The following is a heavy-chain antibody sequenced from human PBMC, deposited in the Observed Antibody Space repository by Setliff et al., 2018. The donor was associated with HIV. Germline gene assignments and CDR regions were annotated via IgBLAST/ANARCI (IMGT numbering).Heavy chain of an antibody. V-gene: IGHV4-34*01. Sequence: SETLSLTCAVYGGSFSGYYWSWIRQPPGKGLEWIGEINHSGSTNYNPSLKSRLTISVDTSKYTLYLQMNSLRVEDTAVYYCAKDKGSSGWSAWGQGTLVTVSS. CDR1: GGSFSGYY. CDR2: INHSGST. CDR3: AKDKGSSGWSA. D-gene: IGHD6-19*01. J-gene: IGHJ5*02.